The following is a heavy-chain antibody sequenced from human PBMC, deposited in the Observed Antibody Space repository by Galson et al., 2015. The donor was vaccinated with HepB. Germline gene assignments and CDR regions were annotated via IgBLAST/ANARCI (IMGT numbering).Heavy chain of an antibody. D-gene: IGHD6-13*01. CDR2: VWYDGSNK. J-gene: IGHJ4*02. V-gene: IGHV3-33*01. CDR1: GFTFSSYG. CDR3: ARTGIAAAGTFDY. Sequence: SLRLSCAASGFTFSSYGMHWVRQAPSKGLEWVVVVWYDGSNKYYADSVKGRFTISRDNSKNTLYLQMNSLRAEDTAVYYCARTGIAAAGTFDYWGQGTLVTVSS.